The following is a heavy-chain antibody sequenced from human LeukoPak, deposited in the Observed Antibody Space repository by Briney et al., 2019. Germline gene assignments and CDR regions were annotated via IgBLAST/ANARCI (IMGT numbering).Heavy chain of an antibody. CDR2: ITGNGGRT. D-gene: IGHD3-10*01. CDR3: AKSLRSVRGREGGD. J-gene: IGHJ4*02. Sequence: GGSLRLSCAASGFTFSSYAMAWVRQAPGKGLEWVSTITGNGGRTYYADSVKGRFTISRDNSKNTLYLQMNNLRAEDTAVFYCAKSLRSVRGREGGDWGQGTLVTVSS. CDR1: GFTFSSYA. V-gene: IGHV3-23*01.